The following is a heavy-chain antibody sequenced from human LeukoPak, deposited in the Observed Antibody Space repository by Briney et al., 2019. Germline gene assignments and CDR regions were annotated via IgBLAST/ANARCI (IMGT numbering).Heavy chain of an antibody. CDR3: ARQSIAARGYYYYMDV. CDR2: VYYSGST. V-gene: IGHV4-39*01. J-gene: IGHJ6*03. Sequence: SETLSLTCTVSGGSINSSSYYWGWLRPPPGKGLVWIGSVYYSGSTHYNPSLKSQVTISVDTSKNHFSLRLSSVTAADTAVYYCARQSIAARGYYYYMDVWGKGTTVTVSS. D-gene: IGHD6-6*01. CDR1: GGSINSSSYY.